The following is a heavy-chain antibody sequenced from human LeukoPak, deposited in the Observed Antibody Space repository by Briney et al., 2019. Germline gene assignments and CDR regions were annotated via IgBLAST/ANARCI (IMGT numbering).Heavy chain of an antibody. CDR3: ARESRSSGWYGGDFDY. D-gene: IGHD6-19*01. J-gene: IGHJ4*02. CDR1: GYTLTELS. Sequence: SVKVSCKVSGYTLTELSMHWVRQAPGQGLEWMGGIIPIFGTANYAQKFQGRVTITADESTSTAYMELSSLRSEDTAVYYCARESRSSGWYGGDFDYWGQGTLVTVSS. V-gene: IGHV1-69*13. CDR2: IIPIFGTA.